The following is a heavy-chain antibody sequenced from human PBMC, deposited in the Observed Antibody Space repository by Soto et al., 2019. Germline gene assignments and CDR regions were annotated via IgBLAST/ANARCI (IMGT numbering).Heavy chain of an antibody. CDR3: VKVIYDSGWYGFYFDY. V-gene: IGHV3-64D*06. Sequence: GGSLRLSCSASGFPFNTHAMHWVRQAPGQGLEYLSAISRKGDNAYYADSVKGRFTISRDNSKNTLYFQMTSLRTEDTGVYYCVKVIYDSGWYGFYFDYWGQGTLVTVSS. D-gene: IGHD6-19*01. CDR2: ISRKGDNA. CDR1: GFPFNTHA. J-gene: IGHJ4*02.